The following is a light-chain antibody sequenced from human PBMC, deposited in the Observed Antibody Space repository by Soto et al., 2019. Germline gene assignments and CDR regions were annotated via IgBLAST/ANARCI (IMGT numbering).Light chain of an antibody. Sequence: EIVLTQSPGTLSFSPGERATLSCRASQTVSGSYMAWYQQKPGQSPRLLIYGASSRATGIPDRFSGSGSGTDFTLTISRLEPEDFAVYYCQQYGDSRAFGQGTKVDI. CDR3: QQYGDSRA. CDR1: QTVSGSY. J-gene: IGKJ1*01. V-gene: IGKV3-20*01. CDR2: GAS.